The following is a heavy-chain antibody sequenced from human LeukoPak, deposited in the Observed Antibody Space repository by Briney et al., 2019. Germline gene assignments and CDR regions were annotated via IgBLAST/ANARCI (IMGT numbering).Heavy chain of an antibody. CDR2: IYTNGNI. D-gene: IGHD6-19*01. V-gene: IGHV4-4*07. Sequence: SETLSLTCTVSGASISSYSWGWIRQPAGKGLEWIGLIYTNGNISYNPSLQSRVTVSVDTSKSQFSLKLSSVTAADTAVYYCARGSGWYSPWGQGTLVTVSS. CDR3: ARGSGWYSP. J-gene: IGHJ5*02. CDR1: GASISSYS.